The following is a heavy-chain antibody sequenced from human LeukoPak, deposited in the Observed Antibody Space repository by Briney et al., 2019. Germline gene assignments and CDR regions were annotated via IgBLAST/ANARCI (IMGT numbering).Heavy chain of an antibody. V-gene: IGHV4-59*01. Sequence: SETLSLTCTVSGGSISSYYWSWVRQPPGKGLEWIWYISYSGSTKFNPSLKSRVTISVDTSKNQFSLKLSSVTAADTAVYYCAREGTAGTNLNWFDPWGQGTVVTVSS. J-gene: IGHJ5*02. D-gene: IGHD1-1*01. CDR3: AREGTAGTNLNWFDP. CDR1: GGSISSYY. CDR2: ISYSGST.